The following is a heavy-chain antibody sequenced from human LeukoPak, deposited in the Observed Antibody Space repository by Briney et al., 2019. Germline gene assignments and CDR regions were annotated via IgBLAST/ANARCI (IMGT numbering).Heavy chain of an antibody. D-gene: IGHD4-11*01. CDR2: VNPNSGNT. Sequence: ASVKVSCKASGYTFTGYDINWVRLATGQGLEWMGWVNPNSGNTGYAQNFQGRVTISRNTSTSTAYMERSSLRSDDTAVYYCTRGRATVTTHWFDPWGQGTLVIVSS. J-gene: IGHJ5*02. CDR3: TRGRATVTTHWFDP. CDR1: GYTFTGYD. V-gene: IGHV1-8*01.